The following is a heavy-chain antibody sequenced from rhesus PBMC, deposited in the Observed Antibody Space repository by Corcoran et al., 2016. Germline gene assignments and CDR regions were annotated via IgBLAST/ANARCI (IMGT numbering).Heavy chain of an antibody. CDR2: IHGRPPPPN. J-gene: IGHJ4*01. CDR1: GGSISSGF. CDR3: ARDRPGFCSGGVCYLDY. D-gene: IGHD2-8*01. Sequence: QVQLPESGPGLVKPSETLSLTCAVPGGSISSGFWSRIRPDPWKGRAWGGKIHGRPPPPNQYNPSLKSRVILSLDTSKNQFSLKLTSMTAADTAVYYCARDRPGFCSGGVCYLDYWGQGVLVTVSS. V-gene: IGHV4S11*01.